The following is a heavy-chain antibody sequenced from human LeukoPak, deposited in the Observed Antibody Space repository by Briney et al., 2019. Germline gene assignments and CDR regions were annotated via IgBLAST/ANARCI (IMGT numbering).Heavy chain of an antibody. V-gene: IGHV5-51*01. CDR1: GSIFTTYW. Sequence: NLGAPLHISGQRSGSIFTTYWIGWVRPLPGKGLEWMGIIYPGDSDTRYSPSFQGQVTISVDKSSSTAYLQWSSLKASDTAMYYCATHPYSYYFDSWGQGTLVTVSS. CDR3: ATHPYSYYFDS. CDR2: IYPGDSDT. J-gene: IGHJ4*02. D-gene: IGHD2-21*01.